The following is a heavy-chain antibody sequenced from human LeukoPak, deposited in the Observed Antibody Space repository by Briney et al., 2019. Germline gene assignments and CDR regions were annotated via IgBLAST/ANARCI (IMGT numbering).Heavy chain of an antibody. Sequence: GGSLRLSCAASGFTFNRYWMSWVRQASGKELQWVANIKQDGSAKYYVDSVKGRFTISRDNAKNSLYLQMSSLRAEDTAVYYCARVEASGYDYGAFDYWGQGTLVTVSS. CDR1: GFTFNRYW. D-gene: IGHD5-12*01. V-gene: IGHV3-7*01. J-gene: IGHJ4*02. CDR3: ARVEASGYDYGAFDY. CDR2: IKQDGSAK.